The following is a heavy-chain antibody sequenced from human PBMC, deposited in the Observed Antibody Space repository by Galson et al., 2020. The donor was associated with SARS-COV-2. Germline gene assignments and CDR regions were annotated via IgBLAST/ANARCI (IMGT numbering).Heavy chain of an antibody. CDR1: GYSISSGYY. Sequence: SETLSLTCAVSGYSISSGYYWGWIRQPPGKGLEWIGSIYHSGSTYYNPSLKSRVTISVDTSKNQFSLKLSSVTAADTAVDYCARGGIQRWDPLDYWGQGTLVTVSS. V-gene: IGHV4-38-2*01. CDR3: ARGGIQRWDPLDY. J-gene: IGHJ4*02. CDR2: IYHSGST. D-gene: IGHD5-18*01.